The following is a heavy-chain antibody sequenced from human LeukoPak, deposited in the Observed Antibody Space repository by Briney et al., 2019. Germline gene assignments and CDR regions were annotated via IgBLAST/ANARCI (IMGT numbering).Heavy chain of an antibody. CDR1: GFTFSGSA. J-gene: IGHJ6*02. CDR3: VRRMGGGNYYGLDV. D-gene: IGHD5-24*01. Sequence: GGSLKLSCAASGFTFSGSAVHWVRQASGKGLEWVGRIRHEGSSYATAYAASVTGRFTISRDDSKNTAYLQMNSLKTEDTAVYYCVRRMGGGNYYGLDVWGQGTTVTVSS. V-gene: IGHV3-73*01. CDR2: IRHEGSSYAT.